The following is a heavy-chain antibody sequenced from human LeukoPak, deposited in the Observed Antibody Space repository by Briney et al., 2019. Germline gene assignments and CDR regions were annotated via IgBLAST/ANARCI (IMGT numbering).Heavy chain of an antibody. V-gene: IGHV1-69*04. D-gene: IGHD5-12*01. CDR3: ARAVTSGYSGYGGDY. CDR1: GGTFSSYA. CDR2: IIPILGIA. J-gene: IGHJ4*02. Sequence: SVTVSCKASGGTFSSYAISWLRQAPGQGLEWMGRIIPILGIANYAQKFQGRVTITADKSTSTAYMELSSLRSEGTAVYYCARAVTSGYSGYGGDYWGQGTLVTVSS.